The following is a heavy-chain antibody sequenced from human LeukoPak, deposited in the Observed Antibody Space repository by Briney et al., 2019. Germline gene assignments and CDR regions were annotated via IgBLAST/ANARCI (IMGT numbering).Heavy chain of an antibody. V-gene: IGHV4-38-2*02. J-gene: IGHJ4*02. Sequence: SETLSLTCTVSGYSLSSGYYWGWIRQPPGKGLEWIGSIYHSGSTYYIPSLKSRVTISVDTSKNQFSLKLSSVTAADTAVYYCARFRVGDWGQGTLVTVSS. CDR2: IYHSGST. CDR3: ARFRVGD. CDR1: GYSLSSGYY. D-gene: IGHD1-26*01.